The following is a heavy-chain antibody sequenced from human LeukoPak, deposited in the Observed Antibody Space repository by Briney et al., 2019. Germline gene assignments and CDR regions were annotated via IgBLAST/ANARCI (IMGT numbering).Heavy chain of an antibody. Sequence: SETLSLTCTVSGGSISSGSYYWSWIRQPAGKGLEWIGRIYTSGSTNYNPSLESRVTISVDTSKNQFSLKLSSVTAADTAVYYCAREFDPWGQGTLVTVSS. V-gene: IGHV4-61*02. J-gene: IGHJ5*02. CDR3: AREFDP. CDR2: IYTSGST. CDR1: GGSISSGSYY.